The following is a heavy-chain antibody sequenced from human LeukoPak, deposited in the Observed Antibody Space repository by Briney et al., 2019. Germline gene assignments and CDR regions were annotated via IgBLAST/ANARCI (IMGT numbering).Heavy chain of an antibody. D-gene: IGHD2-2*01. Sequence: SEALSLTCTVSGGSISSYCWSWIRQPPGKGLEWIGYIYYSGSTNYNPSLRSRVIISVDTSKNQFSLKLSSVTAADTAVYYCAIWRGLGYCSSTSCFRFDPWGQGTLVTVSS. J-gene: IGHJ5*02. CDR3: AIWRGLGYCSSTSCFRFDP. CDR1: GGSISSYC. CDR2: IYYSGST. V-gene: IGHV4-59*01.